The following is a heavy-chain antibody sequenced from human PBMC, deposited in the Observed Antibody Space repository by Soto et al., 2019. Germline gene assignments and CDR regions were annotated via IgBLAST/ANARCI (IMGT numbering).Heavy chain of an antibody. D-gene: IGHD6-6*01. CDR1: GYTFTSYA. CDR2: INAGNGNT. V-gene: IGHV1-3*01. J-gene: IGHJ6*03. Sequence: GASVKVSCKASGYTFTSYAMHWVRQAPGQRLEWMGWINAGNGNTKYSQKFQGRVTITRDTSASTAYMELSSLRSEDTAVYYCARDLVKSVRIAARKGPMDVWGEGTTVTVSS. CDR3: ARDLVKSVRIAARKGPMDV.